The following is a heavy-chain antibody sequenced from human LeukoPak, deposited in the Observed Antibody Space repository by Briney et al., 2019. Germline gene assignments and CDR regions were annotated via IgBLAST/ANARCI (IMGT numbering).Heavy chain of an antibody. CDR2: ISHSGST. J-gene: IGHJ4*02. Sequence: KSSETLSLTCTVSGYFINSNYYWGWIRQPPGKGLEWIATISHSGSTYYNPSLKSRVTTSVETSKNQFSLKLSSVTAADTAVYYCARINTIMATFDYWGQGTLVTVSS. V-gene: IGHV4-38-2*02. CDR1: GYFINSNYY. D-gene: IGHD5-24*01. CDR3: ARINTIMATFDY.